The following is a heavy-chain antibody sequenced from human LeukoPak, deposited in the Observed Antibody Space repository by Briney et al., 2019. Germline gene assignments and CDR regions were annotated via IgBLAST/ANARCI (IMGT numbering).Heavy chain of an antibody. V-gene: IGHV4-59*08. Sequence: SETLSLTCTVSGGSISSYYWSWIRQPPGKGLEWIGYIYYSGSTNYNPSLKSRVTISVDTSKNQFSLKLSSVTAADTAVYYCARGYDSSGYYYDRGQGTLVTVSS. CDR3: ARGYDSSGYYYD. D-gene: IGHD3-22*01. CDR1: GGSISSYY. J-gene: IGHJ4*02. CDR2: IYYSGST.